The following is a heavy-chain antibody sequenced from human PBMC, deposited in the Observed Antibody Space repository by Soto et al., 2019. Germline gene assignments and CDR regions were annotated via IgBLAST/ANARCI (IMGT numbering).Heavy chain of an antibody. CDR3: ASQETGIAAAGNNFDL. V-gene: IGHV1-69*01. Sequence: QVQLVQSGAEVKKPGSSVKVSCKASGGTFSSYAISWVRQAPGRGLEWMGGIIPIFGTANYAQKFQGRVTITADESTSTAYMELSSLRSEDTAVYYCASQETGIAAAGNNFDLWGRGTLVTVSS. D-gene: IGHD6-13*01. CDR1: GGTFSSYA. J-gene: IGHJ2*01. CDR2: IIPIFGTA.